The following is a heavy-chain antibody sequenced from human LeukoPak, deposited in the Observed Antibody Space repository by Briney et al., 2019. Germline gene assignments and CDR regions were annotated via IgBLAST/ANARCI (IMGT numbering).Heavy chain of an antibody. CDR2: INSDGRRT. J-gene: IGHJ4*02. CDR1: GFTFNNYW. CDR3: ANYYDSSGFFDY. V-gene: IGHV3-74*01. D-gene: IGHD3-22*01. Sequence: GGSLRLSCAASGFTFNNYWMHWVRPAPGKGLVWVSRINSDGRRTTYADSVKGRFTISRDNAKNTLYLQMNSLRAEDTAVYYCANYYDSSGFFDYWGQGTLVTVSS.